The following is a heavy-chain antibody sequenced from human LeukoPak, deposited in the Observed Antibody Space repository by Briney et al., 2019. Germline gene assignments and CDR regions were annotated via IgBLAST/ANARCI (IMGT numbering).Heavy chain of an antibody. V-gene: IGHV3-23*01. Sequence: GGSLRLSCAASGFTFSSYWMSWVRQAPGKGLEWVSAISGSGGSTYYADSVKGRFTISRDNSKNTLYLQMNSLRAEDTAVYYCAKALDSSGYYPYYYGMDVWGQGATVTVSS. D-gene: IGHD3-22*01. CDR2: ISGSGGST. J-gene: IGHJ6*02. CDR3: AKALDSSGYYPYYYGMDV. CDR1: GFTFSSYW.